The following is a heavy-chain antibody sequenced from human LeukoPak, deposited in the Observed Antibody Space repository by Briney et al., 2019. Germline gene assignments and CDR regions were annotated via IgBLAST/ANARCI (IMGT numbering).Heavy chain of an antibody. CDR2: ISSSSSYI. V-gene: IGHV3-21*01. CDR1: GFTFSSYS. CDR3: ARDGSSSFSDY. D-gene: IGHD6-13*01. Sequence: PGGSLRLSCAASGFTFSSYSMNWVRQAPGKGLEWVSSISSSSSYIYYAASVKGRFTISRDNAKNSLYLQMNSLRAEDTAVYYCARDGSSSFSDYWGQGTLVTVSS. J-gene: IGHJ4*02.